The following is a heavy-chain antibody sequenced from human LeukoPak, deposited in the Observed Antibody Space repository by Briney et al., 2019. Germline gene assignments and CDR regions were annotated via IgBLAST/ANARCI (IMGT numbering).Heavy chain of an antibody. CDR3: ARVAFGLYVMDV. D-gene: IGHD3-3*01. J-gene: IGHJ6*02. V-gene: IGHV3-21*01. CDR2: ISADSNYI. CDR1: AFTFSTYS. Sequence: GSLRLSCAASAFTFSTYSMNWVRQAPGKGLEWVSSISADSNYIYYADSLKGRFTISRDNAKNSLYLQMINLRAEDTAVYYCARVAFGLYVMDVWGQGTTVTVSS.